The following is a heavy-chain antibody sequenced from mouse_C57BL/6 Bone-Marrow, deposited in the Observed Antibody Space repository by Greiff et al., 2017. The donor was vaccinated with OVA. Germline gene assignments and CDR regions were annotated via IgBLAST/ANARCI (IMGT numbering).Heavy chain of an antibody. Sequence: EVKLVESGGGLVQSGRSLRLSCATSGFTFSDFYMEWVRQAPGKGLEWIAASRNKANDYTTEYSASVKGRFIVSRDTSQSILYLQMNALRAEDTAIYYCARDGDGSSYAMDYWGQGTSVTVSS. V-gene: IGHV7-1*01. CDR1: GFTFSDFY. CDR2: SRNKANDYTT. D-gene: IGHD1-1*01. J-gene: IGHJ4*01. CDR3: ARDGDGSSYAMDY.